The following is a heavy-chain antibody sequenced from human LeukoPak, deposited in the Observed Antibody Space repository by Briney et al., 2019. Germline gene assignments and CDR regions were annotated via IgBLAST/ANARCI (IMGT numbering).Heavy chain of an antibody. D-gene: IGHD2-21*01. CDR1: GFPFNDYV. Sequence: PGRSLRLSCTVSGFPFNDYVIHCVRQDPGEGLAWFSTVSGSGATTYYADSVKGRFTISRDNSKNTLYLQMSSLRVDDTAVYYCARDAGRFPTSPTDFWGQGSLVTVSS. J-gene: IGHJ4*02. V-gene: IGHV3-23*01. CDR2: VSGSGATT. CDR3: ARDAGRFPTSPTDF.